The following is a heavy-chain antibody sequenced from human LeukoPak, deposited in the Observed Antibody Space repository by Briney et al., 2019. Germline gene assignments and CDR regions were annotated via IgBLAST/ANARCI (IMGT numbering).Heavy chain of an antibody. CDR2: IWFDGSNK. CDR1: GFTFSSYG. J-gene: IGHJ4*02. D-gene: IGHD7-27*01. V-gene: IGHV3-33*01. CDR3: ARDRDWGCSYCSY. Sequence: ARSLRLSSAADGFTFSSYGMQWVRQAPGKGLEWVAVIWFDGSNKYYADSVKGRFTISRDNSKNTLYLQMNSLRAEDTAVYYCARDRDWGCSYCSYWGQGTLVTVSS.